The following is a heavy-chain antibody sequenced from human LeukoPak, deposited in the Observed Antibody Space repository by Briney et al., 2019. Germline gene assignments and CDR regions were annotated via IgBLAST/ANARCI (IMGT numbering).Heavy chain of an antibody. J-gene: IGHJ4*02. Sequence: PSETLSLTCAVYGGSLSGYCWSWIRQPPGRGLEWIGEINRSGSANYNPSLKSRVTVSVDTSKNQFSLKLSSVTAADTAVYYCARAHYGTALPAGGLWGQGTLVTVSS. CDR1: GGSLSGYC. D-gene: IGHD1-1*01. CDR2: INRSGSA. CDR3: ARAHYGTALPAGGL. V-gene: IGHV4-34*01.